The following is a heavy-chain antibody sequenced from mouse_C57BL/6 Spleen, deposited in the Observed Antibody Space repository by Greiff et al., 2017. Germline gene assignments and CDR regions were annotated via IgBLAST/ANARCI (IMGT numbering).Heavy chain of an antibody. J-gene: IGHJ2*01. CDR2: ISYDGSN. CDR1: GYSITRGYY. Sequence: ESGPGLVKPSQSLSLTCSVTGYSITRGYYWNWIRQFPGNKLEWMGYISYDGSNNYNPSLKNRISITRDTSKNQFFLKLNSVTTEDTATYYCARDPDYYFDYWGQGTTLTVSS. CDR3: ARDPDYYFDY. V-gene: IGHV3-6*01.